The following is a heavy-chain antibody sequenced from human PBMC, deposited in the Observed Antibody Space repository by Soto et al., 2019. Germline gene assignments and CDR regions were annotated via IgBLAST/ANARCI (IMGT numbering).Heavy chain of an antibody. CDR1: GYSFTSLH. CDR3: ARGSPGPVDH. J-gene: IGHJ4*02. V-gene: IGHV1-8*01. D-gene: IGHD3-10*01. Sequence: QVQLVQSGAEVRRPGASVKVSCKASGYSFTSLHFNWVRQATGQGLEWIGWMNPHSCETGYAQRFQGRVNMTRDISLSTAYMELRSLTSHDTAVYFCARGSPGPVDHWGQGTLVSVSS. CDR2: MNPHSCET.